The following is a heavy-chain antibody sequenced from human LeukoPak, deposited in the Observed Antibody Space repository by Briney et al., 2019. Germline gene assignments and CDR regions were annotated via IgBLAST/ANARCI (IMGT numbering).Heavy chain of an antibody. J-gene: IGHJ6*03. CDR3: ATGRNGVVPSPILGVGPWYNYHYMDV. CDR1: GGSIASSGHY. D-gene: IGHD2-2*02. Sequence: SETLSLTCAVSGGSIASSGHYWAWVRQPPGKGLEWIGESDHSGTTNYNPSLKSRVTMSVDTSKNQFSLMVSSVTAADTAVYYCATGRNGVVPSPILGVGPWYNYHYMDVWGKGTTVTVSS. CDR2: SDHSGTT. V-gene: IGHV4-39*07.